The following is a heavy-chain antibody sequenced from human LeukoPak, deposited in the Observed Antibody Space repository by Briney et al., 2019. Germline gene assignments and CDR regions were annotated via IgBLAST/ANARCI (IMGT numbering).Heavy chain of an antibody. J-gene: IGHJ4*02. CDR3: AREIYYDSSAYDY. D-gene: IGHD3-22*01. CDR1: GGSISSYY. V-gene: IGHV4-59*04. CDR2: VYHSGSI. Sequence: SETLSLTCTVSGGSISSYYWSWIRRPPGQGLEWVGSVYHSGSIYYNPSLKSRVIMSVDTSKNQFSLKLSSLTAADTAIYYCAREIYYDSSAYDYWGQGTLVTASS.